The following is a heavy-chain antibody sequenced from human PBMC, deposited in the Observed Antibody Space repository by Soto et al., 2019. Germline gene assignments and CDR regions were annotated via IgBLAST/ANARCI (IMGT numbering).Heavy chain of an antibody. Sequence: SETLSLTCAVYGGSFSGYYWSWIRQPPGKGLEWIGEINHSGSTNYNPSLKSRVTISVDTSKNQFSLKLSSVTAADTAVYYCARVGWGIAAAGTLFDYWGQGTLVTVSS. V-gene: IGHV4-34*01. D-gene: IGHD6-13*01. CDR3: ARVGWGIAAAGTLFDY. CDR1: GGSFSGYY. CDR2: INHSGST. J-gene: IGHJ4*02.